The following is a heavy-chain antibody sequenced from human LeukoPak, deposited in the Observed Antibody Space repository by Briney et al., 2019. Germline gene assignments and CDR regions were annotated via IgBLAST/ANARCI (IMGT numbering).Heavy chain of an antibody. CDR3: AQGHYHMDV. CDR1: GFTFRDYW. J-gene: IGHJ6*02. V-gene: IGHV3-7*01. CDR2: IEPDGSEK. Sequence: GGSLRLSCAASGFTFRDYWMTWVRQAVGKGLEWVASIEPDGSEKYYADSVKGRFTLSRDNVENSLYLQMNTLRVDDTAVYYCAQGHYHMDVGGHGTTVTVSS.